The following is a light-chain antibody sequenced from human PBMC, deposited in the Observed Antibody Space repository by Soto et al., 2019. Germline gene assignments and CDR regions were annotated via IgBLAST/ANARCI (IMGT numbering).Light chain of an antibody. Sequence: QMTQSPYTLSASVGDRVTITCRASQRISRWLAWYQQKPGKAPKLLISSASSLQSGVPSRFSGSGSETEFTLTICGLQPDYFATYYCQQHNRRFGPGTKVEI. J-gene: IGKJ3*01. V-gene: IGKV1-5*01. CDR1: QRISRW. CDR3: QQHNRR. CDR2: SAS.